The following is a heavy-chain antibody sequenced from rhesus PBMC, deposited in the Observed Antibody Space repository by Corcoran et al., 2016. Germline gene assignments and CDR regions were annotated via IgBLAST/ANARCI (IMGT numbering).Heavy chain of an antibody. J-gene: IGHJ4*01. CDR3: ARVGRPYYFDY. V-gene: IGHV4-106*01. CDR2: TCGSGGGT. D-gene: IGHD3-34*01. Sequence: QVQLQESGPGLVKPSETLSLTCAVSGGSISDDYYWSWIRQPPGKGLEWVGYTCGSGGGTNYNPSPKIRVTISIEPSKNQFSLKLSSVTAADTAVYYCARVGRPYYFDYWGQGVLVTVSS. CDR1: GGSISDDYY.